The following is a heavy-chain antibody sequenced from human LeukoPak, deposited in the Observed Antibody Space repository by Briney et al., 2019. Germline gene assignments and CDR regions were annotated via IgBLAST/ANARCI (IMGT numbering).Heavy chain of an antibody. D-gene: IGHD2-21*01. CDR3: ARDLTGGATGY. CDR2: INPSGGST. J-gene: IGHJ4*02. Sequence: ASVKVSCKASGSTFTSYDINWVRQATRQGLEWMGIINPSGGSTSYAQKFQGRVTMTRDTSTSTVYMELSSLRSEDTAVYYCARDLTGGATGYWGQGTLVTVSS. V-gene: IGHV1-46*01. CDR1: GSTFTSYD.